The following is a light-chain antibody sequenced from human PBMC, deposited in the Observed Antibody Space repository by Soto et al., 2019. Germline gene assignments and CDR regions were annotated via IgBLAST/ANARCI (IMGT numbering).Light chain of an antibody. Sequence: DIQMTQSPSSLSASVGDRVTITCRASQSIRTYLNWFQQRPGKAPKLLIYAASTLQGGVPSRFSGSGSGTDFTLTISSLQSEDFATYYCQQSIASLRTFGQGTTVEI. J-gene: IGKJ1*01. CDR1: QSIRTY. CDR3: QQSIASLRT. V-gene: IGKV1-39*01. CDR2: AAS.